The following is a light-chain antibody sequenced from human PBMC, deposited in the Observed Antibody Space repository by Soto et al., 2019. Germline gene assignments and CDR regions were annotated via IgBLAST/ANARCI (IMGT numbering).Light chain of an antibody. CDR2: SNY. Sequence: QAVVTQPPSASGTPGQRVTISCSGSSSNIESNTVTWYQQPPGTAPKLVIYSNYDRPSGVPDRFSGSTSGTSASLVIRGLQSEDEADYYCAAWDDILNGYVFGGGTKLTVL. V-gene: IGLV1-44*01. CDR3: AAWDDILNGYV. CDR1: SSNIESNT. J-gene: IGLJ1*01.